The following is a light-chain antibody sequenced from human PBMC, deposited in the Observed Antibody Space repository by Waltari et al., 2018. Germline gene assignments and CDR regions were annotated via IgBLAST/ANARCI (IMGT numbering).Light chain of an antibody. V-gene: IGLV3-21*04. Sequence: SYVLIQPPSVSVAPGKPATITCGGDNIGRKSVHRYQQRPGQAPVLVINNDSDRPSGIAERLSGSNSGNTATLTISRVEAGDEADYYCQVWDSYSAHVVFGGGTKLTVL. CDR2: NDS. CDR3: QVWDSYSAHVV. J-gene: IGLJ3*02. CDR1: NIGRKS.